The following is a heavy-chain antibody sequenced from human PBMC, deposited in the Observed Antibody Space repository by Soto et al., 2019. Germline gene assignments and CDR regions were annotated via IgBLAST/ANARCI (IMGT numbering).Heavy chain of an antibody. D-gene: IGHD3-10*01. CDR3: ARGGVLLWFGEPLDY. Sequence: QVQLVQSGAEVKKPGASVKVSCKASGYTFSRYGITWVRQAPGQGLEWMGWISGYSGNTNYAQNLRGRVTMTTETSTSTAYMELRSLRSEDTAVYYCARGGVLLWFGEPLDYWGQGTLVTVSS. CDR2: ISGYSGNT. V-gene: IGHV1-18*01. J-gene: IGHJ4*02. CDR1: GYTFSRYG.